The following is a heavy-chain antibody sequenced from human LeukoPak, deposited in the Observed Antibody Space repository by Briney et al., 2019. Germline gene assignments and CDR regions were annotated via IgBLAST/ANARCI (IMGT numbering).Heavy chain of an antibody. V-gene: IGHV3-21*01. Sequence: GGSLRLSCAASGFTFSSYSMNWVRQAPGKGLEWVSSITSSSSYIYYADSVKGRFTISRDNAKNSLYLQMNSLKADDTAVYYCEREMLAAVAAQAWGQGTLVTVSS. CDR3: EREMLAAVAAQA. CDR2: ITSSSSYI. D-gene: IGHD6-19*01. J-gene: IGHJ5*02. CDR1: GFTFSSYS.